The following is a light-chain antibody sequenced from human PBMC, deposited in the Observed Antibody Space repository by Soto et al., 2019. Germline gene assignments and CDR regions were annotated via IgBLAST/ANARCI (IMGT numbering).Light chain of an antibody. J-gene: IGKJ1*01. CDR1: QSVSSN. V-gene: IGKV3-15*01. CDR2: GAS. CDR3: QQYNNWPPWT. Sequence: EIVLAQATATVSLSPGPRATLSCXXSQSVSSNLAWYQQKPGQAPRLLIYGASTRATGIPARFSGSGSGTEFTLTISSLQSEDFAVYYCQQYNNWPPWTFGQGTKVDI.